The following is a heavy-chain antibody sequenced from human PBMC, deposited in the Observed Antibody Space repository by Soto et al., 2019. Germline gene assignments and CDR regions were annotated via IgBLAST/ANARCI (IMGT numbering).Heavy chain of an antibody. D-gene: IGHD3-22*01. J-gene: IGHJ4*02. V-gene: IGHV3-48*02. CDR3: VHSSLRYYYDSSGYPDY. Sequence: PGGSLRLSCAASGFTFSSYSMNWVRQAPGKGLEWVSYISSSSSTIYYADSVEGRFTISRDNAKNSLYLQMNSLRDEDTAVYYCVHSSLRYYYDSSGYPDYRAQRTLVTVSS. CDR1: GFTFSSYS. CDR2: ISSSSSTI.